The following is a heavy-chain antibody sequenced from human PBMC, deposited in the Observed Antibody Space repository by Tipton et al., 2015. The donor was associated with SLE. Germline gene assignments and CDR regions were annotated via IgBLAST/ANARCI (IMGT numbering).Heavy chain of an antibody. J-gene: IGHJ6*02. Sequence: TLSLTCTVSGGSISSSSYYWGWIRQPPGKGLEWIGEINHSGTNNYNPSLKSRVTISVDTSKNQFSLKLSSVTAADTAVYYCAGGKGYYYYGMDVWGQGTTVTVSS. V-gene: IGHV4-39*07. CDR3: AGGKGYYYYGMDV. CDR2: INHSGTN. CDR1: GGSISSSSYY. D-gene: IGHD1-26*01.